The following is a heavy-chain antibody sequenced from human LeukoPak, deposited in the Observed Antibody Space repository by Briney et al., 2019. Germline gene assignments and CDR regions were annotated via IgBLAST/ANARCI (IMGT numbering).Heavy chain of an antibody. J-gene: IGHJ5*02. CDR2: IYYSGST. CDR1: GGSIRSYY. Sequence: SETLSLTCTVSGGSIRSYYWSWIRQPPGKGLEWIGYIYYSGSTNYNPSLKSRVTISVDTSKNQFSLKLSSVTAADTAVYYCARHLTVVSNWFDPWGQGTLVTVSS. CDR3: ARHLTVVSNWFDP. V-gene: IGHV4-59*08. D-gene: IGHD4-23*01.